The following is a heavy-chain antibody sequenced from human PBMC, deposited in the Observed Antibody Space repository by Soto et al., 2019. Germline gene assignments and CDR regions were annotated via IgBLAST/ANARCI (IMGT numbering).Heavy chain of an antibody. CDR3: ARELYDYVWGSYLQGY. Sequence: PSETLSLTCAVYGGSFSGYYWSWIRQPPGKGLEWIGEINHSGSTNYNPSLKSRVTMSVDTSKNQFSLKLSSVAAADTAVYYCARELYDYVWGSYLQGYWGQGTLVTVSS. V-gene: IGHV4-34*01. J-gene: IGHJ4*02. CDR2: INHSGST. D-gene: IGHD3-16*02. CDR1: GGSFSGYY.